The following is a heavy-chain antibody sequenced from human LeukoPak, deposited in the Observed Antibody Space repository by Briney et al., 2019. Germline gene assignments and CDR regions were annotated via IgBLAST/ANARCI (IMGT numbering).Heavy chain of an antibody. J-gene: IGHJ3*02. CDR3: TTAVMTYDSSGYYTRGRRAFDI. Sequence: GGSLRLSCAASGFTLSNAWMSWVRQAPGKGLEWVGRIKSKTDGGTTDYAAPVKGRFTISRDDSKNTLYLQMNSLKTEDTAVYYCTTAVMTYDSSGYYTRGRRAFDIWGQGTMVTVSS. CDR2: IKSKTDGGTT. CDR1: GFTLSNAW. V-gene: IGHV3-15*01. D-gene: IGHD3-22*01.